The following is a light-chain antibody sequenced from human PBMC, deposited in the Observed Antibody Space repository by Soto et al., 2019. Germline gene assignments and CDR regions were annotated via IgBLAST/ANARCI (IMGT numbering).Light chain of an antibody. J-gene: IGKJ1*01. CDR1: QSDSSSY. CDR3: QQYGRSPPKT. Sequence: EIVLTQSPGTLSLSPGERATLSCRASQSDSSSYLAWYQQKPGQAPRLLIYGASSRATGIPDRFSGSGSGTDFTLTISRLEPEDFAVYYCQQYGRSPPKTFGQGTKVDIK. CDR2: GAS. V-gene: IGKV3-20*01.